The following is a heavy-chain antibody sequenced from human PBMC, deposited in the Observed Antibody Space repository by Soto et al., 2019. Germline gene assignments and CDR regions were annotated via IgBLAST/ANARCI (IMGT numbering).Heavy chain of an antibody. CDR3: ASGGNWFDP. CDR2: MYYNGNI. Sequence: SETLSLTCNVSGGSISNYYWTWVRQSPEKGLEWIGYMYYNGNINYNPSLKSRVTISIDTSKNQFSLTLKSVTAADTSVYYCASGGNWFDPWGQGVLVTVSS. J-gene: IGHJ5*02. D-gene: IGHD3-16*01. CDR1: GGSISNYY. V-gene: IGHV4-59*01.